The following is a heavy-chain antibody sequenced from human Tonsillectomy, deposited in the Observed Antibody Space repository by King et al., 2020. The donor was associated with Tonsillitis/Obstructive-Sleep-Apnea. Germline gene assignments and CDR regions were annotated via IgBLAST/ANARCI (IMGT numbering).Heavy chain of an antibody. J-gene: IGHJ5*02. CDR2: INYIGST. Sequence: QLQESGPGLVKPSETLSLTCTVSGGSISGTNDYWGWIRQPPGKGLEWIGSINYIGSTYNNRSLKSRVTISVDTSKKQFSLTLSSVTAADTAVYYCARHPYYYDSNGYYNWFDPWGLGTLVTVSS. CDR3: ARHPYYYDSNGYYNWFDP. D-gene: IGHD3-22*01. V-gene: IGHV4-39*01. CDR1: GGSISGTNDY.